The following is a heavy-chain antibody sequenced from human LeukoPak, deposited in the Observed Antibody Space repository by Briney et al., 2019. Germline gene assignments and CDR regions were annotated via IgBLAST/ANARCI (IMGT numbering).Heavy chain of an antibody. V-gene: IGHV3-21*01. CDR1: GFTFSSYS. D-gene: IGHD3-22*01. Sequence: GGSLRLSCAASGFTFSSYSMNWVRQAPGEGLEWVSSISSSSSYIYYADSVKGRFTISRDNAKNSLYLQMNSLRAEDTAVYYCAREEYDSSGYQAGYWGQGTLVTVSS. CDR3: AREEYDSSGYQAGY. CDR2: ISSSSSYI. J-gene: IGHJ4*02.